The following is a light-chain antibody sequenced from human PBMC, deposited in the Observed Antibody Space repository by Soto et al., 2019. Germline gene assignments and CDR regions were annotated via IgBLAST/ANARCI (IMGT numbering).Light chain of an antibody. CDR2: TTN. CDR3: AAWDDSLNGHV. CDR1: SSNIGTSS. Sequence: QSVLTQPHSASGTPGQRGTISCSGSSSNIGTSSVHWFQQLPGTAPKLLISTTNQRPSGVPERFSGSKSGTSASLAISGLQSEVEADYYCAAWDDSLNGHVFGTGTKVTVL. J-gene: IGLJ1*01. V-gene: IGLV1-44*01.